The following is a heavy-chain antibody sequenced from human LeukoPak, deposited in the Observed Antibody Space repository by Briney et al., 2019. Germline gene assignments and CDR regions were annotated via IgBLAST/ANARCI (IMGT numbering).Heavy chain of an antibody. V-gene: IGHV3-7*01. CDR2: IKQDGSEK. J-gene: IGHJ6*02. D-gene: IGHD3-9*01. CDR3: ARDFRPGGLYDILTGYTRVRMDV. CDR1: GFTFSSYW. Sequence: GGSLRLSCAASGFTFSSYWMSWVRQAPGKGLEWVANIKQDGSEKYYVDSVKGRFAISRDNAKNSLYLQMNSLRAEDTAVYYCARDFRPGGLYDILTGYTRVRMDVWGQGTTVTVSS.